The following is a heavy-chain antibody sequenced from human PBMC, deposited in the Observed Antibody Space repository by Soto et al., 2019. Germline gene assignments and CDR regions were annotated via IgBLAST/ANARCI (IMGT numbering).Heavy chain of an antibody. V-gene: IGHV1-18*01. CDR3: ARDRGRLTTEKYYGMDV. J-gene: IGHJ6*02. CDR1: GYTFTNYG. D-gene: IGHD1-1*01. CDR2: ISAYNGNT. Sequence: ASVKVSCKASGYTFTNYGISGVRQAPGQGLEWMGWISAYNGNTNYAQKFQGRVTMTTDTSTSTAYMELRSLRSDDTAVYYCARDRGRLTTEKYYGMDVWGQGTTVTVSS.